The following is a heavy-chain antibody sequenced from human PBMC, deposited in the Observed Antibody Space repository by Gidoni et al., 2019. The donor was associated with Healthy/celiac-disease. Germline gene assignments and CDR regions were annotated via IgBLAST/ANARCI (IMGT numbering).Heavy chain of an antibody. V-gene: IGHV3-23*01. D-gene: IGHD2-2*02. Sequence: DVQLLASGGVLVQPGWSLILSCSASGFTFCSYAMHCVRQAPGKGLACVSAISGSGGRTYYADAGKGSFTISRDNYKNTLYLQMNSLRAEDTAVYYCAGYGSSNSCYNSGYYYYMDVWGKGTTGTVSS. CDR1: GFTFCSYA. J-gene: IGHJ6*03. CDR3: AGYGSSNSCYNSGYYYYMDV. CDR2: ISGSGGRT.